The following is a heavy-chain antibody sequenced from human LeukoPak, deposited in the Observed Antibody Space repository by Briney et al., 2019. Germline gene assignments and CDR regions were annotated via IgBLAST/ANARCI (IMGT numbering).Heavy chain of an antibody. D-gene: IGHD5-18*01. J-gene: IGHJ4*02. CDR3: AVEEVDTAMVKFDY. CDR1: GGSFSGYY. CDR2: INHSGST. Sequence: PSETLSLTCAVYGGSFSGYYWSWIRQPPGKGLEWIGEINHSGSTNYNPSLKSRVTISVDTSKNQFSLKLSSVTAADTAVYYCAVEEVDTAMVKFDYWGQGTLVTVSS. V-gene: IGHV4-34*01.